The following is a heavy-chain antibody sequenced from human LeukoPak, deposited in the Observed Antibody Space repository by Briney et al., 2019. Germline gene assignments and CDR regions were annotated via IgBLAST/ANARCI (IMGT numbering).Heavy chain of an antibody. CDR1: GGSISSYY. V-gene: IGHV4-59*12. CDR3: ARVGSSYDYYYYYMDV. Sequence: SETLSLTCTVSGGSISSYYWSWIRQPPGKGLEWMGYIYYSESTNYNPSLKSRVTRSVDTSKNQFSLKLSSVTAADTAVYYCARVGSSYDYYYYYMDVWGKGTTVTVSS. J-gene: IGHJ6*03. CDR2: IYYSEST. D-gene: IGHD6-6*01.